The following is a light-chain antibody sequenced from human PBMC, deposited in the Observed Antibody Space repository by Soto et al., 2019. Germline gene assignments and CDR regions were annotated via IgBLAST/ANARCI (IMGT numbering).Light chain of an antibody. CDR1: QTISSW. CDR2: KAS. J-gene: IGKJ1*01. Sequence: DIQMTQSPSTLSGSVGDRVTITCRASQTISSWLAWYQQKPGKAPKLLIYKASTLKSGVPSRFSGSGSGTEFTLTISSLQPDDIATYYWEPCHRYLTFGQGTKVDI. V-gene: IGKV1-5*03. CDR3: EPCHRYLT.